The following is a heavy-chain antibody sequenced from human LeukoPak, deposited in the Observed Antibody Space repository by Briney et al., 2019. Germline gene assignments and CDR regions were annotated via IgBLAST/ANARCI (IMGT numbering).Heavy chain of an antibody. CDR2: INHSGRT. V-gene: IGHV4-34*01. CDR1: GESFSDYY. CDR3: ARARRIFGYYYYYMDV. D-gene: IGHD3-10*01. J-gene: IGHJ6*03. Sequence: PSETLSLTCAVYGESFSDYYWSWIRQPPGKGLEWIGEINHSGRTNYNPSLKSRVTISVDTSKNQFSLKLSSVTAADTAVYYCARARRIFGYYYYYMDVWGKGTTVTVSS.